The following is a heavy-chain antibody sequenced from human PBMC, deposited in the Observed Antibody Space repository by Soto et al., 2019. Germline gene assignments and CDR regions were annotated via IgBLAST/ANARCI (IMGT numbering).Heavy chain of an antibody. CDR1: GLTFSIYA. J-gene: IGHJ4*02. CDR3: AKDRLNPYGSGAYNKAGGDY. D-gene: IGHD3-10*01. CDR2: ISGSGSST. V-gene: IGHV3-23*01. Sequence: EVQLLESGGGFVQPGGSLRLSCAASGLTFSIYAMSWVRQAPGKGPEWVSSISGSGSSTYYADSVKGRFTISRDNSKNNLFLQMNSLRAEDTALYYCAKDRLNPYGSGAYNKAGGDYWGQGTLVTVSS.